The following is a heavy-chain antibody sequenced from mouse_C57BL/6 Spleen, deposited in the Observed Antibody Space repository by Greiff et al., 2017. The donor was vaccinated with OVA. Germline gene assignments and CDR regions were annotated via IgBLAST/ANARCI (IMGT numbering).Heavy chain of an antibody. J-gene: IGHJ2*01. Sequence: EVKLMESGGGLVQPGGSLSLSCAASGFTFTDYYMSWVRQPPGKALEWLGFIRNKANGYTTEYSASVKGRFTISRDNPQSILYLQMNALRSEDSATYYCARYTSGRDFYYFDYWGQGTTLTVSS. CDR2: IRNKANGYTT. V-gene: IGHV7-3*01. CDR3: ARYTSGRDFYYFDY. CDR1: GFTFTDYY.